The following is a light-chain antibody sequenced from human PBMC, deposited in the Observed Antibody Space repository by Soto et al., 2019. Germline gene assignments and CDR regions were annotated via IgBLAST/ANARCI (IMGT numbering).Light chain of an antibody. CDR3: HQFGSSPQAFT. CDR1: QSVSTRY. J-gene: IGKJ2*01. CDR2: GAS. Sequence: ESMLTQSPGTLSLSPGERATLSCRASQSVSTRYLAWYQQKPGQAPRLLIYGASIRATGIPYRFSGSGSGTDFTLTISRLEPEDFAGYYCHQFGSSPQAFTFCQGTKPEI. V-gene: IGKV3-20*01.